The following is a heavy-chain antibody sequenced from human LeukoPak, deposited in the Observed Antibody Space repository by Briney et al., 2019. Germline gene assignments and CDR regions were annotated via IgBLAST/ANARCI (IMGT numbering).Heavy chain of an antibody. CDR1: GGTFSSYA. D-gene: IGHD3-10*01. CDR2: IIPIFGTA. J-gene: IGHJ6*02. CDR3: ARTTNNYGSGSYFRGYDYYYGMDV. V-gene: IGHV1-69*13. Sequence: SVKVSCKASGGTFSSYAISWVRQAPGQGLEWMGGIIPIFGTANYAQKFQGRVTITADESTSTACMELSSLRSEDTAVYYCARTTNNYGSGSYFRGYDYYYGMDVWGQGTTVTVSS.